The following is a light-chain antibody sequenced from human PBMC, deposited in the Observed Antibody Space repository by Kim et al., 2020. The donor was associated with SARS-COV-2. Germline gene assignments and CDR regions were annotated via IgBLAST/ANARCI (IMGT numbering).Light chain of an antibody. CDR3: QSYDNSLSGTRV. Sequence: QSVLTQPPSVSGAPGQRVTISCTGSNSHIGAGYGVYWYQQLPGKTPKLLIFGNINRPSGVPDRFSGSNSGTSASLAIPGLQAEDEGAYYCQSYDNSLSGTRVFGTGTKVTVL. V-gene: IGLV1-40*01. J-gene: IGLJ1*01. CDR2: GNI. CDR1: NSHIGAGYG.